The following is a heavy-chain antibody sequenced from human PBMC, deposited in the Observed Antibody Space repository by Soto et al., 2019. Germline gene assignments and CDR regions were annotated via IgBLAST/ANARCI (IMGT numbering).Heavy chain of an antibody. CDR3: ARAPSPPSPLTGSQLNSSGMDV. CDR2: IIPILGIA. Sequence: ASVKVSCKASGGTFSSYAISWGRQAPGQGLEWMGRIIPILGIAKYEKKFQGRVTITADKSTSTAYKELSSLRYEDTAVYYCARAPSPPSPLTGSQLNSSGMDVWVQGTTVPVSS. CDR1: GGTFSSYA. J-gene: IGHJ6*02. V-gene: IGHV1-69*04. D-gene: IGHD3-9*01.